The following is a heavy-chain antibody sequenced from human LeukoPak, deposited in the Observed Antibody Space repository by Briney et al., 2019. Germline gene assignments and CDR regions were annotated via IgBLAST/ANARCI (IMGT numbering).Heavy chain of an antibody. CDR3: AKDRSLYYYYYGMDV. J-gene: IGHJ6*02. D-gene: IGHD2-15*01. V-gene: IGHV3-23*01. CDR1: GFTFSNYA. Sequence: GGSLRLSCAASGFTFSNYAMSWVRQAPGKGLEWVSVISGNGGSTYYADSVKGRFTISRDNSKKTLYLQMNSLRAEDTAVYYCAKDRSLYYYYYGMDVWGQGTTVTVSS. CDR2: ISGNGGST.